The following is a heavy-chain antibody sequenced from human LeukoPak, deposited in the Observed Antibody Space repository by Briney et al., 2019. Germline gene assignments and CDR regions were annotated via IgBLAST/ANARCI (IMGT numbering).Heavy chain of an antibody. Sequence: ASVKVSCKASGYTFTSYGISWVRQAPGQGLEWMGWISAYNGNTNYAQKLQGRVTMTTDTSTSTAYMELRSLRSDDTAVYYCARDHAHIVVVPAANGLDVWGKGTTVTVSS. CDR3: ARDHAHIVVVPAANGLDV. CDR1: GYTFTSYG. CDR2: ISAYNGNT. J-gene: IGHJ6*04. D-gene: IGHD2-2*01. V-gene: IGHV1-18*01.